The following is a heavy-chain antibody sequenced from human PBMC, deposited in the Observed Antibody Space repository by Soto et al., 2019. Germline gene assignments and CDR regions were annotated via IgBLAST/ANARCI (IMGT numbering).Heavy chain of an antibody. CDR1: GLTVSSNY. CDR2: IYSGGST. D-gene: IGHD3-9*01. V-gene: IGHV3-53*01. CDR3: ARVSYYDILTGYYTPLDV. Sequence: GGSLRHSCAASGLTVSSNYMRWFRQAPGKGLEWVSVIYSGGSTYYADSVKGRFTISRDNSKNTLYLQMNSLRAEDTAVYYCARVSYYDILTGYYTPLDVWGQGTTVTVSS. J-gene: IGHJ6*01.